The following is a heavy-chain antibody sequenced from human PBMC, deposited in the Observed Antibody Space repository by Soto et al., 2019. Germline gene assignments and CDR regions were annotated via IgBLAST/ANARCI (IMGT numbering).Heavy chain of an antibody. CDR2: IVVGSGNT. V-gene: IGHV1-58*02. J-gene: IGHJ6*02. D-gene: IGHD3-3*01. Sequence: SVKVSCKASGFTFTSSAMHWVRQARGQRLEWIGWIVVGSGNTNYAQKFQERVTITRDMSTSTAYMELSSLRSEDTAVYYCAANSGYDFWSGYLGDVWGQGTPVTVSS. CDR3: AANSGYDFWSGYLGDV. CDR1: GFTFTSSA.